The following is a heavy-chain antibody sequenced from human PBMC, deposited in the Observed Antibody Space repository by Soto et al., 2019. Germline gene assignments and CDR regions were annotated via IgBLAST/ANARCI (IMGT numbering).Heavy chain of an antibody. Sequence: EVQLVESGGGSVQPGGSLRLSCAASGFTFSSYWMHWVRQAPGKGLVWVSRIKSDRSGTYYADSVKGRLTISRDNAKNTLYLQMNSLRAEDTAVYYCVRGDGDYHDGNGYLGRHWGQGTLVTVSS. D-gene: IGHD3-22*01. CDR3: VRGDGDYHDGNGYLGRH. CDR2: IKSDRSGT. J-gene: IGHJ4*02. V-gene: IGHV3-74*01. CDR1: GFTFSSYW.